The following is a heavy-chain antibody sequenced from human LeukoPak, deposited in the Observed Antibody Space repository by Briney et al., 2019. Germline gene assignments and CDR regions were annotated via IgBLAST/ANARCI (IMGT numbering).Heavy chain of an antibody. CDR1: GGSISSSSYY. CDR2: IYYSGST. Sequence: PSETLSLTCTVSGGSISSSSYYWGWIRQPPGKGLEWIGSIYYSGSTYYNPSLKSRVTISVDTSKHQFSLNLTSVTAADTAMYYCARHYSSSTCYSPFGDWGQGTLVTVSS. J-gene: IGHJ4*02. V-gene: IGHV4-39*01. CDR3: ARHYSSSTCYSPFGD. D-gene: IGHD2-2*02.